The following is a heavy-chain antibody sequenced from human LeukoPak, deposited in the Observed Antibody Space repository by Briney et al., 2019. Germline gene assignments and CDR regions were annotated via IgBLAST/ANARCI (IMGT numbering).Heavy chain of an antibody. V-gene: IGHV3-73*01. Sequence: GGSLRLSCAASGFTFSGSAMHWVRQASGKGLEWVGRIRSKANSYATAYAASVKGRFTISRDDSKNTAYLQMNSLKTEDTAVYYCAKVVVAATSFVWFDPWGQGTLVTVSS. J-gene: IGHJ5*02. CDR3: AKVVVAATSFVWFDP. CDR2: IRSKANSYAT. D-gene: IGHD2-15*01. CDR1: GFTFSGSA.